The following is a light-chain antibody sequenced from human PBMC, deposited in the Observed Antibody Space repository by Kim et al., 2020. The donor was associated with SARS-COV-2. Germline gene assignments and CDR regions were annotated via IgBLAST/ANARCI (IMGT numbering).Light chain of an antibody. J-gene: IGKJ5*01. CDR3: QQLHSYPIT. Sequence: DIQLTQSPSFLSGSVGDSVTITCRASQGISSYLAWYQQKPGKAPKLLIYAASTLQSGVPSRFSGSESGTEFTLTISSLQPEDFATYYCQQLHSYPITFGQGTRLEIK. CDR1: QGISSY. CDR2: AAS. V-gene: IGKV1-9*01.